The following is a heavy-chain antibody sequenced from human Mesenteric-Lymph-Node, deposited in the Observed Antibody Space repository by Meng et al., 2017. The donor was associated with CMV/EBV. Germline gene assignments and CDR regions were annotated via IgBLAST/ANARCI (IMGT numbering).Heavy chain of an antibody. D-gene: IGHD3-10*01. CDR3: ERVGGQQKKARTRVPGGMDV. V-gene: IGHV4-34*01. CDR2: INHSGST. J-gene: IGHJ6*02. Sequence: FSGYYWSGIRQTPGKGMEWSGEINHSGSTNCNPSLKSRVTISVDTTKNQFSLKLSSVTAADTAVYYCERVGGQQKKARTRVPGGMDVWGQGTTVTVSS. CDR1: FSGYY.